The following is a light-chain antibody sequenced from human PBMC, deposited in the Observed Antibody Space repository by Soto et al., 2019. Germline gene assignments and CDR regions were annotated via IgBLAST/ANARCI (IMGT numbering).Light chain of an antibody. CDR1: DDISNY. J-gene: IGKJ3*01. Sequence: DIQMTQSPSSLSASVGDRVTITCQASDDISNYLNWYQQKPEKAPTVLIYDASHLESGVPSRFSGGGSGTEFTFTISSLQAEDIATYYCQQYANLPLTFGPGTKVDIK. CDR3: QQYANLPLT. V-gene: IGKV1-33*01. CDR2: DAS.